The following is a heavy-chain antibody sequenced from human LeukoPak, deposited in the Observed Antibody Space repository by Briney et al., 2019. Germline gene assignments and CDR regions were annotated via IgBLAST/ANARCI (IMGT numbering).Heavy chain of an antibody. D-gene: IGHD3-10*01. CDR1: GFTFSSYW. CDR3: ARVQGYYYASGSSYYFDY. CDR2: IKQDGSEK. J-gene: IGHJ4*02. V-gene: IGHV3-7*01. Sequence: GGSLRLSCAASGFTFSSYWMSWVRQAPGKGLEWVANIKQDGSEKYYVDSVKGRFTTSRDNAKNSLYLQMNSLRAEDTAVYYCARVQGYYYASGSSYYFDYWGQGTLVTVSS.